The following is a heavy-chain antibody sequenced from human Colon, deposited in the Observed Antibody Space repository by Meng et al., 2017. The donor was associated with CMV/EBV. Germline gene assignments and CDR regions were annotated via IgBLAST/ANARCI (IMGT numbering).Heavy chain of an antibody. Sequence: GESLKISCAASGFTVSSNYMIWVRQAPGKGLEWISYISSSTYTTYYLDSVKGRFTISRDNAKNSLYLQMNSLGAEDTAVYYCARASIPDTGMGLDNWGQGTQVTVSS. J-gene: IGHJ4*02. CDR3: ARASIPDTGMGLDN. V-gene: IGHV3-48*04. CDR2: ISSSTYTT. CDR1: GFTVSSNY. D-gene: IGHD2-8*02.